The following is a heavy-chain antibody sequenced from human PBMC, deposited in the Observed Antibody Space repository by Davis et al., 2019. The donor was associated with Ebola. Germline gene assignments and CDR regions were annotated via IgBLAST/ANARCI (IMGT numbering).Heavy chain of an antibody. CDR1: GGSISSYY. CDR2: IYTSGST. J-gene: IGHJ6*03. V-gene: IGHV4-4*07. CDR3: ARAYSSSWLGGYYYYYYMDV. D-gene: IGHD6-13*01. Sequence: PSETLSLTCTVSGGSISSYYWSWIRQPAGKGLEWIGRIYTSGSTNYNPSLKSRVTMSVDTSKNQFSLKLSSVTAADTAVYYCARAYSSSWLGGYYYYYYMDVWGKGTTVTVSS.